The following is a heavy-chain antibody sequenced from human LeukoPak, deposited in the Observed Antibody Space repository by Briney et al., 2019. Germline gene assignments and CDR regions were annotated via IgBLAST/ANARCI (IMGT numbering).Heavy chain of an antibody. CDR1: GYSISSGYY. J-gene: IGHJ5*02. CDR2: IYLGGST. Sequence: SETLSLTCTVSGYSISSGYYWGWVRQPPGKGLEWIGSIYLGGSTYYNWSLKSRVTISVETSKDQFSLKLRSVTAADTAVYYCARGTVPAGWVDPWGQGTLSPSPQ. CDR3: ARGTVPAGWVDP. V-gene: IGHV4-38-2*02. D-gene: IGHD4-17*01.